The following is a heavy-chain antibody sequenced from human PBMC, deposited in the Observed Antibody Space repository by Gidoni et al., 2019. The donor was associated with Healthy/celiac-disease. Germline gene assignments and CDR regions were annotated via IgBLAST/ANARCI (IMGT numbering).Heavy chain of an antibody. CDR2: ISGSGGST. CDR3: AKEGLQLWSYFDY. CDR1: GFPFSSYA. J-gene: IGHJ4*02. Sequence: EVQLLESGGGLVQPGGSLRLSCAASGFPFSSYAMSWVRQAPGKGLEWGSAISGSGGSTYYADSVKGRFTISRDNSKNTLYLQMNSLRAEDTAVYYCAKEGLQLWSYFDYWGQGTLVTVSS. V-gene: IGHV3-23*01. D-gene: IGHD5-18*01.